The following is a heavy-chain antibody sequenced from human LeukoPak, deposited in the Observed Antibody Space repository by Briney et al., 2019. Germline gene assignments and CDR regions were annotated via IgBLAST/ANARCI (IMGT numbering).Heavy chain of an antibody. Sequence: GGSLTLSCAASGFTFSNFAMSWVRQAPGKGLEWVSTISGNGGSTYYADSVKGRFTISRHNSKNTLYLQMNSLRAEDTAVYYCARVSLYYDILTGYSPGSWYFDLWGRGTLVTVSS. D-gene: IGHD3-9*01. CDR2: ISGNGGST. J-gene: IGHJ2*01. CDR1: GFTFSNFA. CDR3: ARVSLYYDILTGYSPGSWYFDL. V-gene: IGHV3-23*01.